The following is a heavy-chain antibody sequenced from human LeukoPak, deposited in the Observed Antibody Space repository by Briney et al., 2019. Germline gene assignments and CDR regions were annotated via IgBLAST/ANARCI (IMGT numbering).Heavy chain of an antibody. CDR2: IYHSGST. CDR3: ARDWKQWLGGYNWFDP. CDR1: GGSISSSNW. D-gene: IGHD6-19*01. Sequence: SETLSLTCAVSGGSISSSNWWSWVRPPPGKGLEWIGEIYHSGSTNYNPSLKSRVTISVDKSKNQFSLKLSSVTAADTAVYYCARDWKQWLGGYNWFDPWGQGTLVTVSS. J-gene: IGHJ5*02. V-gene: IGHV4-4*02.